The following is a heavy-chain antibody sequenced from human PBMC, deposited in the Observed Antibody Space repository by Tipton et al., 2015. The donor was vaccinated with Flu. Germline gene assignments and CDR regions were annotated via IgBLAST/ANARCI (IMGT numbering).Heavy chain of an antibody. J-gene: IGHJ3*01. D-gene: IGHD1-1*01. CDR2: IYPAGGGI. CDR1: GYTFTSYN. Sequence: QVQLVQSGAEVKKPGASVKVSCKASGYTFTSYNMHWVRQAPGQGLEWMGIIYPAGGGISYAQKFQGRVIMTRDRSTGTVHMELSSLKSDDTAMYYCARDKGGGTYTFDAWGPGTMVTGSS. V-gene: IGHV1-46*01. CDR3: ARDKGGGTYTFDA.